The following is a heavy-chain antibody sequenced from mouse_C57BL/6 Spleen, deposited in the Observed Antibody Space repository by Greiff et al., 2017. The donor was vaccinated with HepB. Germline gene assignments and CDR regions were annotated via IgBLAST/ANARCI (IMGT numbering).Heavy chain of an antibody. CDR1: GFSLTSYG. V-gene: IGHV2-6-1*01. D-gene: IGHD2-2*01. CDR3: ARHRVWGYDVSAMDY. CDR2: IWSDGST. J-gene: IGHJ4*01. Sequence: VHLVESGPGLVAPSQSLSITCTVSGFSLTSYGVHWVRQPPGKGLEWLVVIWSDGSTTYNSALKSRLSISKDNSKSQVFLKMNSLQTDDTAMYYCARHRVWGYDVSAMDYWGQGTSVTVSS.